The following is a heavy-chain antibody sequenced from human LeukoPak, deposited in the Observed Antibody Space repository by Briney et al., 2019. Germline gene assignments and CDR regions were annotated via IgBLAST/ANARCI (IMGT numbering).Heavy chain of an antibody. CDR2: IYTSGST. CDR1: GGSISSYY. V-gene: IGHV4-4*07. CDR3: ASDGLEYSFQDP. Sequence: SETPSLTCTVSGGSISSYYWSWIRQPAGKGLEWIGRIYTSGSTNYNPSLKSRVTMSVDTSKNQFSLKLSSVTAADTAVYYCASDGLEYSFQDPWGQGTLVTVSS. J-gene: IGHJ5*02. D-gene: IGHD6-6*01.